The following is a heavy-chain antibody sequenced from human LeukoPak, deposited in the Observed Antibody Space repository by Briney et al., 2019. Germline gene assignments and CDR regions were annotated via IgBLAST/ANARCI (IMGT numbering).Heavy chain of an antibody. CDR1: GGSISSYY. CDR3: ARDGGSWHPDAFDI. J-gene: IGHJ3*02. Sequence: SETLSLTCTVSGGSISSYYWSWIRQPAGKGLEWIGRIYTSGSTNYNPSLKSRVTMSVDTSKNQFSLKLSSVTAADTAVYYCARDGGSWHPDAFDIWGQGTTVTVSS. D-gene: IGHD3-16*01. CDR2: IYTSGST. V-gene: IGHV4-4*07.